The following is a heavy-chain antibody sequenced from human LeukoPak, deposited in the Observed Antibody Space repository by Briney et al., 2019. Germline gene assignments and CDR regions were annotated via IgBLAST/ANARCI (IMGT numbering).Heavy chain of an antibody. Sequence: ASVTVSFKASGYTFTGYYMHWERQAPGQGLEWMGWINPNSGGTNYAQKFQGRVTMTRDTSISTAYLELSRLRSDDTAVYYCARSPSRGYSGYDLDYWGQGTLVTVSS. D-gene: IGHD5-12*01. J-gene: IGHJ4*02. CDR1: GYTFTGYY. CDR3: ARSPSRGYSGYDLDY. CDR2: INPNSGGT. V-gene: IGHV1-2*02.